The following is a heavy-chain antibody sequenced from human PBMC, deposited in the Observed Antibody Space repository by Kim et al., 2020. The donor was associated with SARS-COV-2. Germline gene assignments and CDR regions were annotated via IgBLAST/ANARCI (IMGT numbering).Heavy chain of an antibody. J-gene: IGHJ5*02. Sequence: PSLKSRVTLSVDTSKNQFSLKLSSVTSADTAVYYCARELLWFGDPNWFDPWGQGTLVTVSS. D-gene: IGHD3-10*01. CDR3: ARELLWFGDPNWFDP. V-gene: IGHV4-59*01.